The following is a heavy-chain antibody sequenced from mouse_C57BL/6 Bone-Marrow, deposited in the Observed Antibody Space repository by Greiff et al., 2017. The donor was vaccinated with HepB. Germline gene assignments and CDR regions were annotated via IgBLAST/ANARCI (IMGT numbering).Heavy chain of an antibody. V-gene: IGHV5-6*01. CDR3: ARPDY. CDR2: ISSGGSYT. CDR1: GFTFSSYG. Sequence: EVKLMESGGDLVKPGGSLKLSCAASGFTFSSYGMSWVRQTPDKRLEWVATISSGGSYTYYPDSVKGRFTISRDKAKNTLYLQMSSLKSEDTAMYYCARPDYWGQGTTLTGTS. J-gene: IGHJ2*01.